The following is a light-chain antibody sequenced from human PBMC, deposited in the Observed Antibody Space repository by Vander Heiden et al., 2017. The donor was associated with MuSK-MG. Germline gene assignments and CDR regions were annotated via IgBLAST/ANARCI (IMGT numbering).Light chain of an antibody. Sequence: DIVMTQSPLSLPVSPGEPASISCRSSQSLLYSNGYNYLDWYLQKPGQSPQLLIYWGSKRDSGVPDRFSGSGSGKDFTLKSSRGEDEDVGVYYGMQDLYTYTFGQGTKLEI. CDR1: QSLLYSNGYNY. V-gene: IGKV2-28*01. J-gene: IGKJ2*01. CDR3: MQDLYTYT. CDR2: WGS.